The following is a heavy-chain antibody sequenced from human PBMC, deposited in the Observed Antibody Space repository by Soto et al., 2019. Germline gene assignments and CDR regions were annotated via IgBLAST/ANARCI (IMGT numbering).Heavy chain of an antibody. CDR1: GATLNTFINYG. Sequence: QVQLVPSGAEVKKPGSSVKVSCEASGATLNTFINYGITWVRQAPGQGLEWMGGIIPVFGSAHYAQKFQGRVTISADESTRTAYMELSSLRSDDTAVYYCARGAATKRVVVMYDAFEIGGHGTMVTVSS. D-gene: IGHD3-22*01. CDR3: ARGAATKRVVVMYDAFEI. CDR2: IIPVFGSA. V-gene: IGHV1-69*12. J-gene: IGHJ3*02.